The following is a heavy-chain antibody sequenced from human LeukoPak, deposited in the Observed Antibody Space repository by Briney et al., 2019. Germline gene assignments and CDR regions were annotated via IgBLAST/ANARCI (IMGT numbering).Heavy chain of an antibody. J-gene: IGHJ4*02. CDR1: GFTFSSYG. CDR3: AKEWEAHFDY. CDR2: ISYDGSNK. V-gene: IGHV3-30*18. D-gene: IGHD1-26*01. Sequence: PGRSLGLSCAASGFTFSSYGMHWVRQAPGKGLEWVAVISYDGSNKYYADSVKGRFTISRDNSKNTLYLQMNSLRAEDTAVYYCAKEWEAHFDYWGQGTLVTVSS.